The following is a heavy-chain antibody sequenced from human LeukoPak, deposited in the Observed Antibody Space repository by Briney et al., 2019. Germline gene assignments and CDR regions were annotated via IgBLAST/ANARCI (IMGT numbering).Heavy chain of an antibody. Sequence: GGSLRLSCAASGFTFSSYAMSWVRQAPGKGLEWVSAISGSGGSTYYADSVKGRFTISRDNSKNTLYLQMNSLRAEDTAVYYCAKVYDFWSGYWAHFDYWGQGTLVTVSP. D-gene: IGHD3-3*01. CDR2: ISGSGGST. J-gene: IGHJ4*02. CDR1: GFTFSSYA. CDR3: AKVYDFWSGYWAHFDY. V-gene: IGHV3-23*01.